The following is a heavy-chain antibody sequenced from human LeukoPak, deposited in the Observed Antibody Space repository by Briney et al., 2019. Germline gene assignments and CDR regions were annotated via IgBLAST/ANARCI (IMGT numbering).Heavy chain of an antibody. D-gene: IGHD3-16*01. CDR1: GYTFTSYY. J-gene: IGHJ5*02. Sequence: ASVKVSCKASGYTFTSYYMHWVRQAPGQGLEWMGIINPSGGSTSYAQKFQGRVTMTRDTSTSTAYMELSSLRPEDTAVYYCARRRKWGNWFDPWGQGTLVTVSS. CDR2: INPSGGST. V-gene: IGHV1-46*01. CDR3: ARRRKWGNWFDP.